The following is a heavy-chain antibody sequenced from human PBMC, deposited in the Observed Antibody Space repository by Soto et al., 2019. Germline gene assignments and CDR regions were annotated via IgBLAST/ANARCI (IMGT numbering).Heavy chain of an antibody. V-gene: IGHV4-30-4*01. Sequence: TSETLSLTCTVSGGSISSGDYYWSWIRQPPGKGLEWIGYIYYSGSTYYNPSLKSRVTISVDTSKNQFSLKLSSVTAADTAVYYCARDLSGWFGELVYFDYWGQGTLVTVSS. CDR1: GGSISSGDYY. CDR3: ARDLSGWFGELVYFDY. J-gene: IGHJ4*02. CDR2: IYYSGST. D-gene: IGHD3-10*01.